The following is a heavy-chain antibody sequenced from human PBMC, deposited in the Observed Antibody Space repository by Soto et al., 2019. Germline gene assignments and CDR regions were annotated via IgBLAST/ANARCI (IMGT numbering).Heavy chain of an antibody. Sequence: QVQLVQSGAEVKKSGASVKVSCKPSGYSFSDYFIQWVRQAPGQGLEWVAWINPKTAATNYAKKFQGRVSLTWDTSSTTAYMELTRLRPDDTAVYYCARIKGGLNYYNGMDVWGQGTTVLVSS. CDR2: INPKTAAT. D-gene: IGHD3-16*01. V-gene: IGHV1-2*02. CDR1: GYSFSDYF. J-gene: IGHJ6*02. CDR3: ARIKGGLNYYNGMDV.